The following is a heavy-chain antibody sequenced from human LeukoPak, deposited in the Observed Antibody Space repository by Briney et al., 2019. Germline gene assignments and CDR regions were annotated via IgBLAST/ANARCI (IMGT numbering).Heavy chain of an antibody. Sequence: LSLTCAVYGGSFSDYYMSWIRQAPGKGLEWVSYISSSGSTIYYADSVKGRFTISRDNAKSSLCLQMNSLRAEDTAVYYCARVDIVVVPAAINYYYGMDVWGQGTTVTVSS. CDR1: GGSFSDYY. D-gene: IGHD2-2*02. V-gene: IGHV3-11*01. CDR3: ARVDIVVVPAAINYYYGMDV. CDR2: ISSSGSTI. J-gene: IGHJ6*02.